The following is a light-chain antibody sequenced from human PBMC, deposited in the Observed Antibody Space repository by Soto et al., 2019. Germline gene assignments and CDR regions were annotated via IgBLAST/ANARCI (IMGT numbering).Light chain of an antibody. Sequence: QSAPTRPASVSRSPGQSITISWTGTSTDVGGYTYVSWYQQRPGKAPKLMIYEVSNRPSGVSNRFSGSRSGTTASLTISGLQAEDEADYYCSTYTNSSTVVFGTGTKLTVL. CDR2: EVS. CDR3: STYTNSSTVV. CDR1: STDVGGYTY. V-gene: IGLV2-14*01. J-gene: IGLJ1*01.